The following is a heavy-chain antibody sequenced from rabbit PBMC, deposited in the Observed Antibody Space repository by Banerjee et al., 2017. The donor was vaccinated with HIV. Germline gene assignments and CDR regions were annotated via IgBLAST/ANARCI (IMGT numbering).Heavy chain of an antibody. V-gene: IGHV1S45*01. Sequence: QEQLEESGGDLVKPEGSLTLTCTASGFSFSSGYWICWVRQAPGKGLEWIACIDIDSSSSTYYASWAKGRFTISKTSSTTVTLQMTSLAAADTATYFCARDTVYSVYADYDYADLWGQGTLVTVS. CDR1: GFSFSSGYW. J-gene: IGHJ4*01. D-gene: IGHD6-1*01. CDR3: ARDTVYSVYADYDYADL. CDR2: IDIDSSSST.